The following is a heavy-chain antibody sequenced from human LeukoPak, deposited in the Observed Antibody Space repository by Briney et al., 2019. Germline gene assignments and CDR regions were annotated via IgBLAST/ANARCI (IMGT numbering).Heavy chain of an antibody. D-gene: IGHD3-9*01. CDR1: GGSFSGYY. Sequence: PSETLSLTCAVYGGSFSGYYWSWIRQPPGKGLEWIGEINHSGSTNYNPSLKSRVTISVDTSKNQFSLKLSSVTAADTAVYYCASLDWLLEVDYWGQGTLVTVSS. V-gene: IGHV4-34*01. CDR3: ASLDWLLEVDY. J-gene: IGHJ4*02. CDR2: INHSGST.